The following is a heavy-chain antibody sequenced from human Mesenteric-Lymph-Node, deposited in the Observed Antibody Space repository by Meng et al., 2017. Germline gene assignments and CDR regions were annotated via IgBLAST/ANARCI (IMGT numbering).Heavy chain of an antibody. J-gene: IGHJ6*02. Sequence: GGSLRLSCAAREFTYSSYAMKWVRQAPGKGLEWVSGISVGGRCTHYADSVKGRFTISREKSKKMPMLQMNSLRGEDTAVYYCAKVQTGYSSSWYYYYYGMDVWGQGTTVTVSS. V-gene: IGHV3-23*01. CDR1: EFTYSSYA. D-gene: IGHD6-13*01. CDR3: AKVQTGYSSSWYYYYYGMDV. CDR2: ISVGGRCT.